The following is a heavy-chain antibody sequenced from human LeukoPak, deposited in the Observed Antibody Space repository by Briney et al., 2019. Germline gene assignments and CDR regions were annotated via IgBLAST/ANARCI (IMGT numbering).Heavy chain of an antibody. CDR1: GGSISSYY. D-gene: IGHD3-3*01. J-gene: IGHJ4*02. V-gene: IGHV4-59*12. Sequence: KPSETLSLTCTVSGGSISSYYWSWIRQPPGKGLEWIGYIYYSGSTNYNPSLKSRVTISVDTSKNQFSLKLSSVTAADTAVYYCASKALYDFWSGPDYWGQGTLVTVSS. CDR3: ASKALYDFWSGPDY. CDR2: IYYSGST.